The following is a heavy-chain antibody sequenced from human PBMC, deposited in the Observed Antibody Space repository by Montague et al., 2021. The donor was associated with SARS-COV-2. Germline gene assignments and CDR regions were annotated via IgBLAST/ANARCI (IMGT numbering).Heavy chain of an antibody. CDR2: IHSNGDT. V-gene: IGHV4-4*07. Sequence: SETLSLICTVSGGSISTYPWSWIRQPAGKALEWIGRIHSNGDTTYNPSLKSRVTMSVDTSKNQFSLKMTSVTAADTAMYYCARGSGHYYSPFDNWGQGTLVTVSS. CDR1: GGSISTYP. D-gene: IGHD2-15*01. J-gene: IGHJ4*02. CDR3: ARGSGHYYSPFDN.